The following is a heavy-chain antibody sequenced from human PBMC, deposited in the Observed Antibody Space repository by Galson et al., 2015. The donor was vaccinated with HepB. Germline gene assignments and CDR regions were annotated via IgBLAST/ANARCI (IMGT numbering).Heavy chain of an antibody. J-gene: IGHJ4*02. V-gene: IGHV1-18*01. D-gene: IGHD6-13*01. Sequence: SVKVSCKASGYTLTSYGISWVRQAPGQGLEWMGWISAYNGNTNYAQKLQGRVTMTTDTSTSTAYMELRSLRSDDTAVYYCAREPGYSSPMLWFDYWGQGTLVTVSS. CDR1: GYTLTSYG. CDR2: ISAYNGNT. CDR3: AREPGYSSPMLWFDY.